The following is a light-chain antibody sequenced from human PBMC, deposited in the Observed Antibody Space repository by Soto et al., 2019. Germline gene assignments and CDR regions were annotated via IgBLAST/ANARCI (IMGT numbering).Light chain of an antibody. CDR3: SSYTTSSTLV. V-gene: IGLV2-14*01. CDR2: DVT. J-gene: IGLJ2*01. CDR1: SSDVGAYDF. Sequence: QSALTQPASVSGSPGQSITISCTGTSSDVGAYDFVSWYQHYPGKAPKLVTFDVTHRPPGISDRCSSSKSANTASLTISGLQAEDEAFYYCSSYTTSSTLVFGGGTELTV.